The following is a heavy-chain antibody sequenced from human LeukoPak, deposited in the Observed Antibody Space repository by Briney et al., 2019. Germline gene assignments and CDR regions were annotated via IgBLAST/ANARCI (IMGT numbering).Heavy chain of an antibody. J-gene: IGHJ1*01. CDR3: ARDPRGEYCANGVCSKTTPQIFQH. CDR1: GFTFSSYS. CDR2: ISSSSSTI. V-gene: IGHV3-48*01. D-gene: IGHD2-8*01. Sequence: PGGSLRLSCAASGFTFSSYSMNWVRQAPGKGLEWVSYISSSSSTIYYADSVKGRFTISRDNAKNSLYPQMNSLRAEDTAVYYCARDPRGEYCANGVCSKTTPQIFQHWGQGTLVTVSS.